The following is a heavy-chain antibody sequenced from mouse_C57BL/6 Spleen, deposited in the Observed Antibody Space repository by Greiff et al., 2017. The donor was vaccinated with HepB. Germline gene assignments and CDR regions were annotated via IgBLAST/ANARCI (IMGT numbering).Heavy chain of an antibody. CDR2: INPDSSTI. Sequence: DVKLQESGGGLVQPGGSLKLSCAASGIDFSRYWMSWVRRAPGKGLEWIGEINPDSSTINYAPSLKDKFIISRDNAKNTLYLQMSKVRSEDTALYYCARPRTDSSGYDPFAYWGQGTLVTVSA. J-gene: IGHJ3*01. V-gene: IGHV4-1*01. CDR1: GIDFSRYW. D-gene: IGHD3-2*02. CDR3: ARPRTDSSGYDPFAY.